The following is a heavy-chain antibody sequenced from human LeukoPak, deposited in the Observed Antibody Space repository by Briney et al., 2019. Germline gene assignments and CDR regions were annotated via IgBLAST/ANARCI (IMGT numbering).Heavy chain of an antibody. CDR3: ATTPIYGDYGFDY. CDR1: GFDISYNY. D-gene: IGHD4-17*01. Sequence: PGGSLRLFCVASGFDISYNYVGWVRQAPGKGLEWVSVIHTGGTTHYADSVKGRFTISRDNFKNTLYLQMNSLRAEDTAVYYCATTPIYGDYGFDYWGQGTLVTVSS. CDR2: IHTGGTT. V-gene: IGHV3-53*01. J-gene: IGHJ4*02.